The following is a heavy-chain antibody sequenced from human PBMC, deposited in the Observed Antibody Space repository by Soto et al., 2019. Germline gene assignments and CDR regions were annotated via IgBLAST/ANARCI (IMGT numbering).Heavy chain of an antibody. CDR3: ASIAVAPHDAFDI. Sequence: ASVKVSCKASGYTFTSYCISWVLQAPGQGLEWMGWISAYNGNTNYAQKLQGRVTMTTDTSTSTAYMELRSLRSDDTAVYYCASIAVAPHDAFDIWGQGTMVTVSS. CDR1: GYTFTSYC. D-gene: IGHD6-19*01. CDR2: ISAYNGNT. V-gene: IGHV1-18*04. J-gene: IGHJ3*02.